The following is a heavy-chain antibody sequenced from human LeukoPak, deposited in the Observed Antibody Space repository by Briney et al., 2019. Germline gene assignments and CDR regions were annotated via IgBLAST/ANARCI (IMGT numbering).Heavy chain of an antibody. CDR3: ARDLSSSTSCYSY. CDR2: ISPSGNYI. CDR1: GFTFNSHS. D-gene: IGHD2-2*01. Sequence: PGGSLRLSCAASGFTFNSHSVNWVRQAPGKGLEWVSSISPSGNYIYYADSVEGRFTISRDNAKNSLYLQMNSLRAEDTAVYYCARDLSSSTSCYSYWGQGTLVTVSS. V-gene: IGHV3-21*01. J-gene: IGHJ4*02.